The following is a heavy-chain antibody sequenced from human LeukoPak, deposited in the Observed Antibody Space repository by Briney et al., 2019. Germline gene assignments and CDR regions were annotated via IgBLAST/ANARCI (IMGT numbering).Heavy chain of an antibody. Sequence: GGSLRLSCAASGFTFTNAWMSWVRQAPGKGLEWVGRFKTKTDGWTTDYAAPVKGRFTISTDASKYTLYLQMDSLKTEDTAMYYCTTDNWRGLDAFDVWGLGTMVTVSS. D-gene: IGHD3-3*01. J-gene: IGHJ3*01. CDR3: TTDNWRGLDAFDV. V-gene: IGHV3-15*01. CDR1: GFTFTNAW. CDR2: FKTKTDGWTT.